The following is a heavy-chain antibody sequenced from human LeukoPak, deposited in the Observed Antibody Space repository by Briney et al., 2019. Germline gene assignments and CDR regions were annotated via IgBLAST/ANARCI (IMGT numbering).Heavy chain of an antibody. J-gene: IGHJ5*02. Sequence: GGSLRLSCVASGFTFSNYWMSWVRQAPGKGLEWVSAISGSGGSTYYADSVKGRFTISRDNSKNTLYLQMNSLRAEDTAVYYCAKDIRKRQDNWFDPWGQGTLVTVSS. D-gene: IGHD5-24*01. V-gene: IGHV3-23*01. CDR2: ISGSGGST. CDR3: AKDIRKRQDNWFDP. CDR1: GFTFSNYW.